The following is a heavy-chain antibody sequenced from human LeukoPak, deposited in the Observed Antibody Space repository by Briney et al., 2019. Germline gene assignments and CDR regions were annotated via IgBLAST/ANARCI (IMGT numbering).Heavy chain of an antibody. CDR2: IWADGSHK. D-gene: IGHD6-19*01. CDR3: ARDPPDSGWAFWS. CDR1: GFTFITHG. Sequence: PGGSLRLSCSASGFTFITHGMHWVRQAPGKGLEWVAFIWADGSHKYYTDSVKGRFTISRDNSKSTLYLQMNSLRVEDTSVYFCARDPPDSGWAFWSWRQGTLVTVFS. V-gene: IGHV3-33*01. J-gene: IGHJ4*02.